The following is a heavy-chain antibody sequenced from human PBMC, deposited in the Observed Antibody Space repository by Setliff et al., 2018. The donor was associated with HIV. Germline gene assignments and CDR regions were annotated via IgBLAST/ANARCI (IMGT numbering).Heavy chain of an antibody. V-gene: IGHV1-18*01. Sequence: ASVKVSCKASGYTFNNYGISWVRQAPGQGLEWMGWINTHSGYTNYAPNVQGRVTVTMDTSTSTAYMELRSLKSDDTAVYYCAGGKTWLRFLDYWGQGTLVTVSS. CDR1: GYTFNNYG. J-gene: IGHJ4*02. CDR2: INTHSGYT. D-gene: IGHD5-12*01. CDR3: AGGKTWLRFLDY.